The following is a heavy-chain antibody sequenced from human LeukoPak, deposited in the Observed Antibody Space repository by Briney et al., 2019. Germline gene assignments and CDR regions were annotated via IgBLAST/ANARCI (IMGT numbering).Heavy chain of an antibody. V-gene: IGHV4-59*12. CDR3: ARSDTMVRKKRAPHKTFDY. J-gene: IGHJ4*02. Sequence: PSETLSLTCTVSGGSISSYYWSWIRQPPGKGLEWIGYIYYSGSTNYNPSLKSRVTISVDTSKNQFSLKLSSVTAADTAVYYCARSDTMVRKKRAPHKTFDYWGQGTLVTVSS. CDR1: GGSISSYY. D-gene: IGHD3-10*01. CDR2: IYYSGST.